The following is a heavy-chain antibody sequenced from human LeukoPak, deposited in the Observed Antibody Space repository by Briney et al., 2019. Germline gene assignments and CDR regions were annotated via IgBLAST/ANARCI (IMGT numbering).Heavy chain of an antibody. D-gene: IGHD2-21*02. CDR2: ISFDGSNR. V-gene: IGHV3-30*18. CDR3: AKALKTWGYCGGDCSNVHTFDF. J-gene: IGHJ3*01. CDR1: GFTFSSYG. Sequence: PSGPLRLPCAASGFTFSSYGMHWAREAPGKRLEWVGVISFDGSNRYYADSVKGRFTISRDNSKKTVFLQMNSLRAEDTAVYYCAKALKTWGYCGGDCSNVHTFDFWGQGTMVTVSS.